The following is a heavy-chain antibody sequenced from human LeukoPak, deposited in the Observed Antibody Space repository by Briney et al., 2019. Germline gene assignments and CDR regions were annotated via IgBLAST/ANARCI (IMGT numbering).Heavy chain of an antibody. J-gene: IGHJ3*02. Sequence: PSETLSLTCTVSGGSISSYYWSWIRQPAAKGLEWIGRIYTSGSTNYNPSLKSRVTMSVDTSKNQFSLKLFSVTAADTAVYNCARGSVVWDAFDIWGQGTMVTVSS. CDR3: ARGSVVWDAFDI. CDR2: IYTSGST. CDR1: GGSISSYY. V-gene: IGHV4-4*07. D-gene: IGHD2-15*01.